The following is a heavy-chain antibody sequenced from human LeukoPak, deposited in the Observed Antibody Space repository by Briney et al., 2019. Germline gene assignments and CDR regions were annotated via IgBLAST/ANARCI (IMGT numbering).Heavy chain of an antibody. CDR2: IYSGGST. CDR1: GFTVSSNY. J-gene: IGHJ4*02. CDR3: ARLAVAYFDS. D-gene: IGHD6-19*01. Sequence: GGSLRLSCAASGFTVSSNYMSWVRQAPGKGLEWVSVIYSGGSTYYPDSVKGRFTISRDNSENTLYLQMNSLRAEDTAVYYCARLAVAYFDSWGQGTLVTVSS. V-gene: IGHV3-66*04.